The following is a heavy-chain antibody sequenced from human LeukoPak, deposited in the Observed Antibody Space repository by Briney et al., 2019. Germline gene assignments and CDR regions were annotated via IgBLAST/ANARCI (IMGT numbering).Heavy chain of an antibody. Sequence: GGSLRLSCAASGFTFSSYAMHWVRQAPGKGLEWVAVISYDGSNKYYADSVKGRFTISRDNSKNTLYLQMNSLRAEDTAVYYCARDGMVRGVIPLYYFDYWGQGTLVTVSS. D-gene: IGHD3-10*01. CDR1: GFTFSSYA. V-gene: IGHV3-30-3*01. J-gene: IGHJ4*02. CDR3: ARDGMVRGVIPLYYFDY. CDR2: ISYDGSNK.